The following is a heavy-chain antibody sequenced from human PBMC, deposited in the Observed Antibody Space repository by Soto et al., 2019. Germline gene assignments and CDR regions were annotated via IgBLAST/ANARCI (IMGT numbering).Heavy chain of an antibody. D-gene: IGHD1-7*01. Sequence: SETLSLTCTVSGGSISTYYWSWIRQPAGKGLEWIGRIYTSGSSNYKPSLKSRVTMSVDTSKNQFSLKLSSVTAADTAVYYCARVGKMELQGGAFDIWGQGTMVTVSS. J-gene: IGHJ3*02. CDR2: IYTSGSS. CDR1: GGSISTYY. V-gene: IGHV4-4*07. CDR3: ARVGKMELQGGAFDI.